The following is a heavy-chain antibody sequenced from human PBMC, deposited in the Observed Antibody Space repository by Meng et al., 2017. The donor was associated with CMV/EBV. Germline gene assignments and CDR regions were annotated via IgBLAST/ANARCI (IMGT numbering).Heavy chain of an antibody. D-gene: IGHD5-18*01. CDR1: GFTFSSYA. CDR2: ISYDGSNK. J-gene: IGHJ6*02. Sequence: GGSMRLSCAASGFTFSSYAMHWVRQAPGKGLEWVAVISYDGSNKYYADSVKGRFTISRDNSKNTLYLQMNSLRAEDTAVYYCARGRSSYYYYYGMDVWGQGTTVTVSS. CDR3: ARGRSSYYYYYGMDV. V-gene: IGHV3-30*04.